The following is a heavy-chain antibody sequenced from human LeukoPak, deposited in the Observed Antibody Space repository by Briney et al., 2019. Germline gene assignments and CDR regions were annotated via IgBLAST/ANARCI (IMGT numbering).Heavy chain of an antibody. D-gene: IGHD2-8*02. CDR3: AKARLSTGWAYNDY. Sequence: GGSLRLSCAASGFTFVNFAMSWVRLAPGKGLEWVSAVVGDGTTTFYADSVKGRFTISRDNSKNTVYLQIDSLRDEDTAVYYCAKARLSTGWAYNDYWGQGTLVTVSS. J-gene: IGHJ4*02. V-gene: IGHV3-23*01. CDR2: VVGDGTTT. CDR1: GFTFVNFA.